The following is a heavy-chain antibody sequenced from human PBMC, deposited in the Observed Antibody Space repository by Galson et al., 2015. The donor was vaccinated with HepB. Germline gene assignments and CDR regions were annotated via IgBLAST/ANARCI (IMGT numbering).Heavy chain of an antibody. J-gene: IGHJ3*02. V-gene: IGHV1-18*04. D-gene: IGHD4-17*01. CDR1: GYTFTGYY. CDR3: ARGPDGDYAAFDI. Sequence: SVKVSCKASGYTFTGYYMHWVRQAPGQGLEWMGWISAYNGNTNYAQKLQGRVTMTTDTSTSTAYMELRSLRSDDTAVYYCARGPDGDYAAFDIWGQGTMVTVSS. CDR2: ISAYNGNT.